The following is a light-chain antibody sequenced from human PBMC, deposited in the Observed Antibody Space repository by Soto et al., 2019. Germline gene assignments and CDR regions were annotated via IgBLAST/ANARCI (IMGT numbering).Light chain of an antibody. J-gene: IGLJ2*01. CDR2: DVS. CDR3: SSYTSSSIVV. V-gene: IGLV2-14*01. CDR1: SSDVGGYNY. Sequence: QSALTQPASVSGSPGQSITISCTGNSSDVGGYNYVSWYQQHPGKAPKLMIYDVSNRPSGVSNRFSGSKSGNTASLTISGLQAEDEADYYCSSYTSSSIVVFGGGTQLTVL.